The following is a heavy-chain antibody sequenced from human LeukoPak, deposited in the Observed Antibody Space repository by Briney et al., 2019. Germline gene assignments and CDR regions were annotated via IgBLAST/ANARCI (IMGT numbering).Heavy chain of an antibody. V-gene: IGHV4-38-2*01. J-gene: IGHJ6*03. CDR2: LYHPDST. Sequence: SETLSLTCAVSGHPINSAYYWVWIRQPPGKGLEWIGSLYHPDSTYYNPSLESRVTMSVDTSRNQFSLKLSFVTAADTAVYYCARQFDSSFYYYLDVWGTGTTVTVSS. CDR3: ARQFDSSFYYYLDV. CDR1: GHPINSAYY. D-gene: IGHD2-15*01.